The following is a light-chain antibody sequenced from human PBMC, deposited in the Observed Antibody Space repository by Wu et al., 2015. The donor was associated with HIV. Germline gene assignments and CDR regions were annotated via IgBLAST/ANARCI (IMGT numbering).Light chain of an antibody. CDR3: HHYGTSLLFT. CDR2: AAS. Sequence: EIVLTQSPGTLSLSPGERATLSCRTSQSVSSSYLAWYQQKPGQAPRLLIYAASSRATGVPDRFSGSGSGTDFTLTINGLEPEDFAVYYCHHYGTSLLFTFGPGTKVDIK. J-gene: IGKJ3*01. V-gene: IGKV3-20*01. CDR1: QSVSSSY.